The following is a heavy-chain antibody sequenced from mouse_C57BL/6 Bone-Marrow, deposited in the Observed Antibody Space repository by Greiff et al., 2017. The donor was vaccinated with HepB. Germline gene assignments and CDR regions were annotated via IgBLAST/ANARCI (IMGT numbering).Heavy chain of an antibody. J-gene: IGHJ2*01. CDR1: GFNIKDYY. CDR3: APHYYGSSYGYFDY. CDR2: IDPEDGET. V-gene: IGHV14-2*01. Sequence: EVQLQQSGAELVKPGASVKLSCTASGFNIKDYYMHWVKQRTEQGLEWIGRIDPEDGETKYAPNFQGKATITADTSSNTAYLQLSSLTSEDTAVYYCAPHYYGSSYGYFDYWGQGTTLTVSS. D-gene: IGHD1-1*01.